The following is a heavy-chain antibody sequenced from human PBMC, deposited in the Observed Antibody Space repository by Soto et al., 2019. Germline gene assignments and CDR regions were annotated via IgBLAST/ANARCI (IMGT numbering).Heavy chain of an antibody. CDR1: GASISSGGYY. Sequence: QVQLQESGPGLVKPSQTLSLTCTVSGASISSGGYYWNWIRQHPGKGLEWIGYIYSSGSTYYNPSLKSRVTISVDTSKNEFSLKLSSVTAADTAVYYCARDGRGRGIAVAGRFWYFDLWGRGTLVTVSS. CDR3: ARDGRGRGIAVAGRFWYFDL. J-gene: IGHJ2*01. CDR2: IYSSGST. V-gene: IGHV4-31*03. D-gene: IGHD6-19*01.